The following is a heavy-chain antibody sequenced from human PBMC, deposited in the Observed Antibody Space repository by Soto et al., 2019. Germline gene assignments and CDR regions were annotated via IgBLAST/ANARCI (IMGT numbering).Heavy chain of an antibody. D-gene: IGHD3-10*01. CDR1: GYSFTSYW. Sequence: GESLKISCKGSGYSFTSYWIGWVRQMPGKGLEWMGIIYPGDSDTRYSPSFQGQVTISADKSISTAYLQWSSLKASDTAMYYCASLYYYGSGSSTYYFDYWGQGTLVTVSS. J-gene: IGHJ4*02. V-gene: IGHV5-51*01. CDR2: IYPGDSDT. CDR3: ASLYYYGSGSSTYYFDY.